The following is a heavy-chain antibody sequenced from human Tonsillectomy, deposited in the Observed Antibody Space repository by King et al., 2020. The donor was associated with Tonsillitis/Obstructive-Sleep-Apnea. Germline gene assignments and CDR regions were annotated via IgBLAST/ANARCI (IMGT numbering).Heavy chain of an antibody. CDR1: DDSISSYY. J-gene: IGHJ6*03. V-gene: IGHV4-59*01. Sequence: VQLQESGPGLVKPSETLSLTCTVSDDSISSYYWSWVRQPPGKGLEWIAYSYYSGTTNYNPSLKSRVTISLDTSKNQFSLKLSSVTAADTAENHCARNSLAYGNNKIAYYMDVRTNVTKVS. D-gene: IGHD4-11*01. CDR3: ARNSLAYGNNKIAYYMDV. CDR2: SYYSGTT.